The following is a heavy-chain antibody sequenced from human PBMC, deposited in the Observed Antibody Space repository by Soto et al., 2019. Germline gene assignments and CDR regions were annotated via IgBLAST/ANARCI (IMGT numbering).Heavy chain of an antibody. D-gene: IGHD2-15*01. CDR1: GFIVSDTY. Sequence: GGSLRLSCTASGFIVSDTYVNWVRQAPGKGLEWVSVISNRGDTHYADSVRGRFSLSRDISDNTLHLQMNNLRVEDTAVYYCAREPRYCRGGSCSITGDAYDIWGQGTTVTVSS. V-gene: IGHV3-66*01. J-gene: IGHJ3*02. CDR2: ISNRGDT. CDR3: AREPRYCRGGSCSITGDAYDI.